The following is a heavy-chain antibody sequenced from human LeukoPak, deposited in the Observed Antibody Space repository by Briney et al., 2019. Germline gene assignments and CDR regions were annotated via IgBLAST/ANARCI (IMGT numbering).Heavy chain of an antibody. J-gene: IGHJ5*01. Sequence: GGSLRLSCAASGFTFSSYSMNWVRQAPGKGLEWVSSISSSSSYIYYADSVKGRFTISRDNAKNSLYLQMNSLRAEDTAVYYCARDQTILWFDYWGQGTLVTVSS. V-gene: IGHV3-21*01. CDR1: GFTFSSYS. D-gene: IGHD3-9*01. CDR2: ISSSSSYI. CDR3: ARDQTILWFDY.